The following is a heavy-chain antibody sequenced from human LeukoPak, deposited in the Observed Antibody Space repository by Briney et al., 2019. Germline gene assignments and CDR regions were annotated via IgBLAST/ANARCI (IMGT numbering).Heavy chain of an antibody. Sequence: ASVKVSCKASGYTFTSYGISWVRQAPGHGREGMGWISAYNGKTNYAQKLQGRVTMTTDTSTSTAYMELRSLRSEDTAVYYCARGSLGKSRGRAYDFWSGYSRYYYGMDVWGQGTTVTVSS. D-gene: IGHD3-3*01. J-gene: IGHJ6*02. CDR1: GYTFTSYG. V-gene: IGHV1-18*01. CDR3: ARGSLGKSRGRAYDFWSGYSRYYYGMDV. CDR2: ISAYNGKT.